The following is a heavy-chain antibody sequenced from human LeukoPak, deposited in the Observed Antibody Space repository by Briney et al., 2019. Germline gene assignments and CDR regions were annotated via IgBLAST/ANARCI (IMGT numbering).Heavy chain of an antibody. J-gene: IGHJ5*01. CDR1: GASIGSYF. CDR3: ARERGDYDSDNWFDS. CDR2: IYYGGGT. Sequence: SETLSLTCTVSGASIGSYFWRWIRQPPGKGLEWIGYIYYGGGTNYNPSFESRITISVDTSRNRISLNLTSVTVSDTAIYYCARERGDYDSDNWFDSWGQGTLVTVSS. V-gene: IGHV4-59*01. D-gene: IGHD4-17*01.